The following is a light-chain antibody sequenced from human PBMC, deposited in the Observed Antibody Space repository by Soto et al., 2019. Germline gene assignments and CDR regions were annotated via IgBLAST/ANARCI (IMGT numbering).Light chain of an antibody. CDR3: QQYGSPGT. CDR2: GAS. CDR1: QSVSSSY. J-gene: IGKJ5*01. Sequence: EIVLTQSPGTLSLSPGERATLSCRASQSVSSSYLAWYQQKPGQAPRLLIYGASSRATGIPDRFSGSGSGTDSTLTIRRLQPEDFAVYYCQQYGSPGTVGQGTRLEIK. V-gene: IGKV3-20*01.